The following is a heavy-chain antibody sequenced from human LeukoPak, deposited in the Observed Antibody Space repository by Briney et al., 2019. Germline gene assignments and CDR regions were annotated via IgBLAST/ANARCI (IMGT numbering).Heavy chain of an antibody. Sequence: SETLSLTCTVSGGSISSYYWSWIRQPPGKGLEWIRYIYYSGSTSYNPSLKSRVTISVDTSKNQFSLKLSSVTAADTAVYYCARYGVESPHRNWFDPWGQGTLVTVSS. D-gene: IGHD3-10*01. V-gene: IGHV4-59*01. CDR1: GGSISSYY. CDR3: ARYGVESPHRNWFDP. J-gene: IGHJ5*02. CDR2: IYYSGST.